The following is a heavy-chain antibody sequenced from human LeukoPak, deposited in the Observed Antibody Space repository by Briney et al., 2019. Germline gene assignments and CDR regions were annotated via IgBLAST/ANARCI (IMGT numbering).Heavy chain of an antibody. J-gene: IGHJ4*02. V-gene: IGHV3-9*01. D-gene: IGHD3-10*01. CDR1: GFTFENYA. CDR3: AKGGLRLYFGQFHY. CDR2: VSWNGGII. Sequence: GGSLRLSCAASGFTFENYAMHWVRKVPGKGLEWVSGVSWNGGIIGYADSVKGRFTISRDSAKNSLYLQMNSLRVEDTALYYCAKGGLRLYFGQFHYWGQGTLVTVSS.